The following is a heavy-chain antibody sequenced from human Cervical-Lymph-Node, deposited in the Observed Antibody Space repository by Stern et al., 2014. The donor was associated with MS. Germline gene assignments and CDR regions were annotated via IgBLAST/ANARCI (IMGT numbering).Heavy chain of an antibody. CDR3: ATPSTVTVGAMDV. CDR1: GGTFSSQA. J-gene: IGHJ6*02. V-gene: IGHV1-69*01. CDR2: SIPIFGTP. Sequence: QVQLLQSGAEVKKPGSSVKVSCKASGGTFSSQAINVGRPAPGPGLERGGGSIPIFGTPTYAQKVQDRVTITADESTSTAYMDLSSLRSEDTAVYYCATPSTVTVGAMDVWGHGTTVTVSS. D-gene: IGHD5/OR15-5a*01.